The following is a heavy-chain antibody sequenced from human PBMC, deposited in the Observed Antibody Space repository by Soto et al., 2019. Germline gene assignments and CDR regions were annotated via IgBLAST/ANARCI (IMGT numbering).Heavy chain of an antibody. CDR1: GFTFSSYA. CDR2: ISGSGGST. CDR3: AKSRGDSSSSRDAFDI. D-gene: IGHD6-13*01. Sequence: GGSLRLSCAASGFTFSSYAMSWVRQAPGKGLEWVSAISGSGGSTYYADSVKGRFTISRDNSKNTLYLQMNSLRAEDTAVYYCAKSRGDSSSSRDAFDIWGQGTMVTVSS. V-gene: IGHV3-23*01. J-gene: IGHJ3*02.